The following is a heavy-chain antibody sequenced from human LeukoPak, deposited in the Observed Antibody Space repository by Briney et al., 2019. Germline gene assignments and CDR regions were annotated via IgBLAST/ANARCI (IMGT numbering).Heavy chain of an antibody. Sequence: ASVKVSCKASRYTFTGYYMHWVRQAPGQGLEWMGWINPNSGGTNYAQKFQGRVTMTRDTSISTAYMELSRLRSDDTAVYYCARLGMEMATIKVSFDYWGQGTLVTVSS. CDR1: RYTFTGYY. CDR2: INPNSGGT. J-gene: IGHJ4*02. V-gene: IGHV1-2*02. CDR3: ARLGMEMATIKVSFDY. D-gene: IGHD5-24*01.